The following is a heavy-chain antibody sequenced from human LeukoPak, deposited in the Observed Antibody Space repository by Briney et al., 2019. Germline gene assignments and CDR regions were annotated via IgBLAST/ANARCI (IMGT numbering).Heavy chain of an antibody. CDR3: ARARLPQAYFDY. CDR1: GYTFTSYG. J-gene: IGHJ4*02. CDR2: ISPYNGDT. V-gene: IGHV1-18*04. Sequence: ASVQVSCKASGYTFTSYGINWVRQAPGQGLEWVAWISPYNGDTSYAQRFKDRLTVTTDPSTATAYMELRSLTSDDTALYFCARARLPQAYFDYWGQGTLVTVSS.